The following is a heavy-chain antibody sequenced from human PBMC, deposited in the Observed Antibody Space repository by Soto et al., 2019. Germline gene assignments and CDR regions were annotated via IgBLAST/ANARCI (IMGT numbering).Heavy chain of an antibody. CDR1: GFTFSDYY. V-gene: IGHV3-11*01. J-gene: IGHJ4*02. CDR2: ISSSGSTI. Sequence: GGSLRLSCAASGFTFSDYYMSWIRQAPGKGLEWVSYISSSGSTIYYADSVKGRFTISRDNAKNSLYLQMNSLRAEDTAVYYCARERYCSGGSCYSILFDYWGQGTLVTVSS. D-gene: IGHD2-15*01. CDR3: ARERYCSGGSCYSILFDY.